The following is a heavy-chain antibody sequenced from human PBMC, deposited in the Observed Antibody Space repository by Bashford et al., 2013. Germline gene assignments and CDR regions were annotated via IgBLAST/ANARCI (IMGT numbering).Heavy chain of an antibody. Sequence: WVRQAPGQGLEWMGWINPNPNSGATKYAEMFQGRVTMTRDMSISTAYMELNRLRSDDTAVYYCARSSGRRLSNSYYFDLWGQGSPGHRLL. J-gene: IGHJ4*02. CDR3: ARSSGRRLSNSYYFDL. D-gene: IGHD3-10*01. CDR2: INPNPNSGAT. V-gene: IGHV1-2*02.